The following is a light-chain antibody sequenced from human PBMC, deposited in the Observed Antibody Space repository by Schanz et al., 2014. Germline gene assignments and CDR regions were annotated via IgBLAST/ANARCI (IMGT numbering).Light chain of an antibody. CDR3: CSYAGSSTSWV. V-gene: IGLV2-23*02. CDR1: SSDLGGYNY. Sequence: QSALTQPASVSGSPGQSITISCTGTSSDLGGYNYVSWYQQYPGKAPKLMIYDVSNRPSGVSNRFSGSKSANTASLTISGLQAEDEADYYCCSYAGSSTSWVFGGGTKLTVL. J-gene: IGLJ3*02. CDR2: DVS.